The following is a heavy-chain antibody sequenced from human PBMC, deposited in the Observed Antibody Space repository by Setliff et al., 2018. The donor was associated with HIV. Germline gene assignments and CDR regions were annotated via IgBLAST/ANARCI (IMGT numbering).Heavy chain of an antibody. Sequence: PGESLKISCQGSGYSFSTYWIGWVRQMPGKGLEWMGIMYPGTSTTKYSPSFQGQVTISADKSISTTYLQWSSLRASDTAMYYCARLADTSAYYFDFWGQGTPVTVSS. CDR3: ARLADTSAYYFDF. CDR2: MYPGTSTT. D-gene: IGHD3-10*01. V-gene: IGHV5-51*01. CDR1: GYSFSTYW. J-gene: IGHJ4*02.